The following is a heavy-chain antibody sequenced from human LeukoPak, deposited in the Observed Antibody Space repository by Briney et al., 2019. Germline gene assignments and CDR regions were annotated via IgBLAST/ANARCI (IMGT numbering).Heavy chain of an antibody. Sequence: GESLKISCAASGFTFCSYGMHWVRQAPGKGLEWVAFIRYDGSNKYYADSVKGRFTISRDNSKNTLYLQMNSLRAEDTAVYYCAKDSQSIAAAGHPPSHFDYWGQGTLVTVSS. CDR1: GFTFCSYG. D-gene: IGHD6-13*01. CDR2: IRYDGSNK. V-gene: IGHV3-30*02. J-gene: IGHJ4*02. CDR3: AKDSQSIAAAGHPPSHFDY.